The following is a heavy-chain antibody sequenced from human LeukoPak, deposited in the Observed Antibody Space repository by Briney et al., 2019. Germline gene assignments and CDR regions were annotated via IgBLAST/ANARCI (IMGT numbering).Heavy chain of an antibody. CDR1: GGSISSGSYY. Sequence: PSETLSLTCTVSGGSISSGSYYWSWIRQPAGKGLEWIGRIYTSGSTNYNPSLKSRVTISVDTSKNQFSLKLSSVTAADTAVYYCARDRRGITMLRGVLYNWFDPWGQGTLVTVSS. J-gene: IGHJ5*02. CDR3: ARDRRGITMLRGVLYNWFDP. D-gene: IGHD3-10*01. V-gene: IGHV4-61*02. CDR2: IYTSGST.